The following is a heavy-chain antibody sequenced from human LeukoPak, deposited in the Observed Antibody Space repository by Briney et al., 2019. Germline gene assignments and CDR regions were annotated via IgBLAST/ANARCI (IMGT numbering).Heavy chain of an antibody. D-gene: IGHD3-3*01. CDR3: AKVEGFWSGYYEY. Sequence: GGSLKLSCAASGFTFSSYAMSWVRQAPGKGLEWVSAISGSGGSTYYADSVKGRFTISRDNSKNTLYLQMNSLRAEDTAVYYCAKVEGFWSGYYEYWGQGTLVTVSS. V-gene: IGHV3-23*01. J-gene: IGHJ4*02. CDR2: ISGSGGST. CDR1: GFTFSSYA.